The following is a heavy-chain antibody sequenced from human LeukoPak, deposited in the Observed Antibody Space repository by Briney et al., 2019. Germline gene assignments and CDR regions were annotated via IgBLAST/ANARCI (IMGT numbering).Heavy chain of an antibody. CDR2: IYYSGST. CDR3: ARTLYGSGSYRGGAFDI. CDR1: GGSISSGSYY. J-gene: IGHJ3*02. D-gene: IGHD3-10*01. Sequence: KPSETLSLTCTVSGGSISSGSYYWSWIRQHPGKGLEWIGYIYYSGSTYYDPSLKSRVTISVDTSRNQFSLKLSSVTAADTAVYYCARTLYGSGSYRGGAFDIWGQGTMVTVSS. V-gene: IGHV4-31*03.